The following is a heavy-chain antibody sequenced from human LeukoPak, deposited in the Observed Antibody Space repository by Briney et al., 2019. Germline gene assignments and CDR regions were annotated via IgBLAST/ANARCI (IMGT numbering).Heavy chain of an antibody. J-gene: IGHJ4*02. CDR1: EIIVSSSH. CDR3: ARDVGGDGYSKFDY. Sequence: GGSLRLSCAASEIIVSSSHMIWVRQAPGKGLEWVSVIYSGGDTYYADSVKGRFTISRDNFKNTVYLQMSNLRVEDTAVYYCARDVGGDGYSKFDYWGQGTLVTVSS. V-gene: IGHV3-53*01. CDR2: IYSGGDT. D-gene: IGHD5-24*01.